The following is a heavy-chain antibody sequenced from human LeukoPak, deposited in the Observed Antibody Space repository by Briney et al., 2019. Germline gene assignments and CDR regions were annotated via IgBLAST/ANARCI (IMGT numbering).Heavy chain of an antibody. CDR1: GFTFSSYW. V-gene: IGHV3-74*01. D-gene: IGHD4-23*01. J-gene: IGHJ4*02. CDR3: ARDLRTPSDTNIAIDY. Sequence: PGGSLRLSCAASGFTFSSYWMHWVRQGPGKRLVWVSRINNDGRSANYADSVKGRFTISRDNAKNTLYLQMNSLRAEDTAVYYCARDLRTPSDTNIAIDYWGQGTLVTVSS. CDR2: INNDGRSA.